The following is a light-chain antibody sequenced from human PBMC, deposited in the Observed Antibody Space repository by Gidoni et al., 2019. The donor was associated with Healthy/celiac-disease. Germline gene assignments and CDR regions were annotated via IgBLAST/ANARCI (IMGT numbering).Light chain of an antibody. V-gene: IGKV1-33*01. Sequence: DIQMTQSPSSLSASVGDRVTITGQASQDISNYLNWYQQKPGKAPKLLIYDASNLETGVPSRFSGSGSGTDFTFTISSMQPEDIATYYCQQYDNLPYTFXQXTKLEIK. J-gene: IGKJ2*01. CDR1: QDISNY. CDR2: DAS. CDR3: QQYDNLPYT.